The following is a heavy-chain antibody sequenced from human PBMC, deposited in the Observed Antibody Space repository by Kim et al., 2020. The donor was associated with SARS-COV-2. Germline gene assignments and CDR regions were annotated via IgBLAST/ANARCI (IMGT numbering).Heavy chain of an antibody. V-gene: IGHV4-61*08. Sequence: SETLSLTCSVSGDSVSGGGHYWTWIRLSPGKGLEWIGYISYSGSTNYNPSLKSRVTISMDTSKNELSLKVSSVTAADTAVYFCAKGRAASGTLTHCFDP. CDR1: GDSVSGGGHY. CDR2: ISYSGST. CDR3: AKGRAASGTLTHCFDP. D-gene: IGHD6-25*01. J-gene: IGHJ5*02.